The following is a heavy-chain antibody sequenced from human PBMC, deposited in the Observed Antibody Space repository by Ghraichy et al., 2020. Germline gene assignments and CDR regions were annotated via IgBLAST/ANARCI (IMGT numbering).Heavy chain of an antibody. J-gene: IGHJ6*02. CDR1: GFTFSSYA. V-gene: IGHV3-64*01. CDR2: ISSNGGST. Sequence: GGSLRLSCAASGFTFSSYAMHWVRQAPGKGLEYVSAISSNGGSTYYANSVKGRFTISRDNSKNTLYLQMGSLRAEDMAVYYCAREGGYSYGYKHYYYYGMDVWGQGTTVTVSS. D-gene: IGHD5-18*01. CDR3: AREGGYSYGYKHYYYYGMDV.